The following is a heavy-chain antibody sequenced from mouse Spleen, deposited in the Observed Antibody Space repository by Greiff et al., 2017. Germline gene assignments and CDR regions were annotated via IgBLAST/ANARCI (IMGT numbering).Heavy chain of an antibody. CDR3: ARGPFTTATLYAMDY. J-gene: IGHJ4*01. D-gene: IGHD1-2*01. CDR2: ISSGSSTI. Sequence: EVKVVESGGGLVKPGGSLKLSCAASGFTFSDYGMHWVRQAPEKGLEWVAYISSGSSTIYYADTVKGRFTISRDNAKNTLFLQMTSLRSEDTAMYYCARGPFTTATLYAMDYWGQGTSVTVSS. V-gene: IGHV5-17*01. CDR1: GFTFSDYG.